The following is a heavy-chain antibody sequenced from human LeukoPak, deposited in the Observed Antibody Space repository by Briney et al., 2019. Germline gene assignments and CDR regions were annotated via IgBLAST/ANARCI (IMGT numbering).Heavy chain of an antibody. CDR1: GYTFTGYY. J-gene: IGHJ6*03. V-gene: IGHV1-2*02. D-gene: IGHD3-3*01. CDR3: ARAQITIFGVVILYYYYMDV. Sequence: ASVKVSCMASGYTFTGYYMHWVRQAPGQGLEWMGWINPNSGGTNYAQKFQGRVTMTRDTSISTAYLELSRLRSDDTAVYYCARAQITIFGVVILYYYYMDVWGKGTKVTVSS. CDR2: INPNSGGT.